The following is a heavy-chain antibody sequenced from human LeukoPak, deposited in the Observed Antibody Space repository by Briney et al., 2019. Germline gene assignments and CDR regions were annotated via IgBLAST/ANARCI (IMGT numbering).Heavy chain of an antibody. CDR1: GFTFRNYW. J-gene: IGHJ4*02. V-gene: IGHV3-66*01. CDR3: ARAQYHDTWGLDY. D-gene: IGHD3-9*01. Sequence: GGSLRLSCAASGFTFRNYWMGWVRQAPGKGLEWVSVIYSGGSTYYADSVKGRFTISRDNSKNTLYLQMNSLRAEDTAVYYCARAQYHDTWGLDYWGQGTLVTVSS. CDR2: IYSGGST.